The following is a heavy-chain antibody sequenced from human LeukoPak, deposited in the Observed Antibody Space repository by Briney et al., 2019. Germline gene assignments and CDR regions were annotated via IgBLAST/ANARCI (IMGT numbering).Heavy chain of an antibody. V-gene: IGHV4-61*02. D-gene: IGHD3-22*01. CDR2: IYTSGST. Sequence: PSETLSLTCTVSGGSISSGSYYWSWIRQPAGKGLEWIGRIYTSGSTNYNPSLKSRVTISVDTSKNQFSLKLSSVTAADTAVYYCARGAYYYDSSGYYADYWGQGTLVTVSS. CDR3: ARGAYYYDSSGYYADY. J-gene: IGHJ4*02. CDR1: GGSISSGSYY.